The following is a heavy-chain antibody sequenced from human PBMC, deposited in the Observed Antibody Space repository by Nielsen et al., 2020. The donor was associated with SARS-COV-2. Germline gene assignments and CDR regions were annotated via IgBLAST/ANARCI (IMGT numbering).Heavy chain of an antibody. D-gene: IGHD3-16*01. Sequence: GESLKISCAASGFTFSSYWMHLVRQAPGKGLVWVSRINSDGSSTSYADSVKGRFTISRDNAKNTLYLQMNSLRAEDTAVYYCARDGVGPQGYFDYWGQGTLVTVSS. CDR3: ARDGVGPQGYFDY. CDR2: INSDGSST. V-gene: IGHV3-74*01. J-gene: IGHJ4*02. CDR1: GFTFSSYW.